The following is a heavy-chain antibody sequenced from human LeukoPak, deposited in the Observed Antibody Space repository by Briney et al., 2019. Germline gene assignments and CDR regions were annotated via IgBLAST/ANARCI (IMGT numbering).Heavy chain of an antibody. CDR3: AKITMATTPNY. CDR2: ISGSGGST. J-gene: IGHJ4*02. Sequence: GGSLRLSCAASGFTVSSNYMSWVRQAPGKGLEWVSAISGSGGSTYYADSVKGRFTISRDNSKNTLYLQMSDLRAEDTAVYYCAKITMATTPNYWGQGTLVTVSS. V-gene: IGHV3-23*01. CDR1: GFTVSSNY. D-gene: IGHD3-10*01.